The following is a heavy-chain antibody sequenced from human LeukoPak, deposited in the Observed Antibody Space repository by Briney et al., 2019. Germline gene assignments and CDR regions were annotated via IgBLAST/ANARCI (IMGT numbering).Heavy chain of an antibody. CDR1: GGSFSGYY. Sequence: PSETPSLTCAVYGGSFSGYYWSWIRQPPGKGLEWIGEINHSGSTNYNPSLKSRVTISVDTSKNQFSLKLSSVTAADTAVYYCARGRPSRTRFGELLCFDYWGQGTLVTVSS. V-gene: IGHV4-34*01. CDR3: ARGRPSRTRFGELLCFDY. CDR2: INHSGST. D-gene: IGHD3-10*01. J-gene: IGHJ4*02.